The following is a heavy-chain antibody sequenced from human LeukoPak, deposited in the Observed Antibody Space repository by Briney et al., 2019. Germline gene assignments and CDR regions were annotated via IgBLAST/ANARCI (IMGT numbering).Heavy chain of an antibody. D-gene: IGHD6-13*01. J-gene: IGHJ4*02. V-gene: IGHV3-23*01. CDR1: GFTFSSYA. Sequence: GGSLRLSCAASGFTFSSYAMSWVRQVPGKGLEWVSVISGSGSSTYYADSVKGRFTISRDNSKSTLYLQMNSLRAEDTAVYYCARGKPPGIAAAGDYWGQGTLVTVSS. CDR2: ISGSGSST. CDR3: ARGKPPGIAAAGDY.